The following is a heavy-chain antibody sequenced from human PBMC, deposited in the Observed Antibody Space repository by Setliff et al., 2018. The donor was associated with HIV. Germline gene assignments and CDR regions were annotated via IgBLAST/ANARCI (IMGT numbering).Heavy chain of an antibody. CDR2: IYTSGIT. CDR3: IIAYSSGWLAPMGFDS. D-gene: IGHD6-19*01. V-gene: IGHV4-4*08. Sequence: SETLSLTCTVSGDSISSYYWSWIRQPPGKGLEWIGYIYTSGITDYNPSLKSRVTISVDTSKNQFSLKLSSVTAADTAVYYCIIAYSSGWLAPMGFDSWGQGTLVTVSS. CDR1: GDSISSYY. J-gene: IGHJ4*02.